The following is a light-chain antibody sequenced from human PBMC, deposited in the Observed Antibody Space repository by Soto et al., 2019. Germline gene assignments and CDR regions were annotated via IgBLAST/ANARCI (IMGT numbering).Light chain of an antibody. Sequence: DIQMTQSPSSLSASVGDRVTISCRASQTITTYLNWYQQKPGKAPKLLIYAASSLHSGVPSRFSGSGSGTDFTLTISSLQPEEFAAYYCQQSYSALWTFSQGTKLEIK. CDR3: QQSYSALWT. CDR2: AAS. J-gene: IGKJ1*01. V-gene: IGKV1-39*01. CDR1: QTITTY.